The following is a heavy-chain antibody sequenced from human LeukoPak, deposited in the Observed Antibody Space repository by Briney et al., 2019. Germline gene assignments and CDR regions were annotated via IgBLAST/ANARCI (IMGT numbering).Heavy chain of an antibody. CDR1: GYSISSGFY. J-gene: IGHJ4*02. CDR2: IYDDGSA. V-gene: IGHV3-53*01. CDR3: VRISSVTQTSYGHFDY. Sequence: ETLSLTCTVSGYSISSGFYWGWIRQPPGKGLEWASVIYDDGSAYYADSVKGRFTISRNNSQNTVSLQMISLRAEDTAVYYCVRISSVTQTSYGHFDYWGQGTLVTVSS. D-gene: IGHD3-16*01.